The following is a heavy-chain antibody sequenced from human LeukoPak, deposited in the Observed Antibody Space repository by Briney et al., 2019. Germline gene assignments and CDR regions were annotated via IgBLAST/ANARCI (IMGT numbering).Heavy chain of an antibody. D-gene: IGHD3-10*01. Sequence: GGSLRLSCAASGFTFSSYEMNWVCQAPGKGLEWVSYISSSGSTIYYADSVKGRFTISRDNAKNSLYLQMNSLRAEDTAVYYCARAYPELLWFGEQDYYFDYWGQGTLVTVSS. CDR3: ARAYPELLWFGEQDYYFDY. CDR1: GFTFSSYE. V-gene: IGHV3-48*03. CDR2: ISSSGSTI. J-gene: IGHJ4*02.